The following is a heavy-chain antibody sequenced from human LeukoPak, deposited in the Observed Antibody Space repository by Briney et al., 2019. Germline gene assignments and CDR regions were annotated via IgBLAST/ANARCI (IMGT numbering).Heavy chain of an antibody. CDR3: AREKTGTKYYFDY. Sequence: SVKVSCKASGGTFSSYTINWVRQAPGQGLEWMGRIIPILGIANYAQKFQGRVTITADKSTSTAYMELSSLRSEDTAVYYCAREKTGTKYYFDYWGQGTLVTVSS. CDR2: IIPILGIA. V-gene: IGHV1-69*04. CDR1: GGTFSSYT. D-gene: IGHD1-7*01. J-gene: IGHJ4*02.